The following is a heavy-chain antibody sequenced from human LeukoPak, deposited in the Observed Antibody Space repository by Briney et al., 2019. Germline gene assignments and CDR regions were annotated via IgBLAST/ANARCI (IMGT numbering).Heavy chain of an antibody. J-gene: IGHJ4*02. CDR3: ARGIRVTASPLSVGFCFND. CDR1: GGSISSGY. Sequence: SETLSLTCTVSGGSISSGYWMWLRQPAGKGLEWIGRIYTSGGTRYNPSLRGRVTMSAVTSKNQFSLKLSSVTAADTAVYYCARGIRVTASPLSVGFCFNDWGQGTLVTVSS. CDR2: IYTSGGT. D-gene: IGHD2-21*02. V-gene: IGHV4-4*07.